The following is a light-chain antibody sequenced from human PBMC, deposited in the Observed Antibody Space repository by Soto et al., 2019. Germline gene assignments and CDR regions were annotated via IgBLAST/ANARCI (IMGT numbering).Light chain of an antibody. CDR3: QSYDSSLSGWV. Sequence: QSVLTQPPSVSGAPGQRVTISCTGSSSNIGAGYDVHWYQQLPGTAPKVLIYGNSNRPSGVPDRFSGSKSGTSASLAITGLQAEDEADYNCQSYDSSLSGWVFGGRTKLTVL. J-gene: IGLJ2*01. CDR1: SSNIGAGYD. CDR2: GNS. V-gene: IGLV1-40*01.